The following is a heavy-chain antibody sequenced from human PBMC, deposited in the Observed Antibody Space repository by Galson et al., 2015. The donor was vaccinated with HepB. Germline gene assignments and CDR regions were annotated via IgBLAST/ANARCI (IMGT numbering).Heavy chain of an antibody. Sequence: SLRLSCAASGFTVSSNYMSWVRQAPGKGLEWVSVIYSGGSTYYADSVKGRFTISRDNSKNTLYLQMNSLRAEDTAVYYCARGGELRFLEWLPLDYYYYGMDVWGQGTTVTVSS. CDR2: IYSGGST. J-gene: IGHJ6*02. CDR3: ARGGELRFLEWLPLDYYYYGMDV. V-gene: IGHV3-53*01. D-gene: IGHD3-3*01. CDR1: GFTVSSNY.